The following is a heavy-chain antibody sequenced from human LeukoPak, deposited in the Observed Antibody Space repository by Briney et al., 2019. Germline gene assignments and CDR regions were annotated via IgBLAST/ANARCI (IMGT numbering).Heavy chain of an antibody. D-gene: IGHD3-22*01. CDR2: TRNKANSYTT. CDR1: GFTFSDHY. CDR3: ARTSQYYYDSSGYYYDAFDI. V-gene: IGHV3-72*01. J-gene: IGHJ3*02. Sequence: GGSLRLSCAASGFTFSDHYMDWARQAPGKGLEWVGRTRNKANSYTTEYAASVKGRFTISRDDSKNSLYLQMNSLKTEDTAVYYCARTSQYYYDSSGYYYDAFDIWGQGTMVTVSS.